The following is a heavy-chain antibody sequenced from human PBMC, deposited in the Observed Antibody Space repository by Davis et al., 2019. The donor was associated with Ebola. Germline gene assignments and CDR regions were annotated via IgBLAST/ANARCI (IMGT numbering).Heavy chain of an antibody. V-gene: IGHV3-23*01. CDR1: GFVFSSYD. CDR3: VKDTSNIWFDV. J-gene: IGHJ3*01. Sequence: GESLKISCAASGFVFSSYDMSWVRRAPGKGLEWVSTLGTSADTYYADSVKGRFTISRDNSKNTLHLQMNSLRVEDTAIYYCVKDTSNIWFDVWGQGTLVTVSS. D-gene: IGHD2/OR15-2a*01. CDR2: LGTSADT.